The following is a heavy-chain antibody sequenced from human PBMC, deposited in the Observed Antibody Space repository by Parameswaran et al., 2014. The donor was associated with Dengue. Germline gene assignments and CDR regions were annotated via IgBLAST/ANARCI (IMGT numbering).Heavy chain of an antibody. V-gene: IGHV3-23*01. Sequence: VRQAPGKGLEWVSSISGSGSLTYDADSVKGRFTLSRGNSKNTLYLQMNNLRDEDTAVYYCATDYDVLNELDVWGQGTTVTVSS. CDR2: ISGSGSLT. D-gene: IGHD3-9*01. J-gene: IGHJ6*02. CDR3: ATDYDVLNELDV.